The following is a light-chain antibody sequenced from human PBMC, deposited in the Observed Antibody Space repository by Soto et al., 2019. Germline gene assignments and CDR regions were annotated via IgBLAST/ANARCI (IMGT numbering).Light chain of an antibody. V-gene: IGKV3D-15*01. J-gene: IGKJ4*01. CDR3: QQYNNWGLS. CDR2: GSS. CDR1: ENVGTN. Sequence: IVMTQSPATLSVSPGEGVTLSCRASENVGTNLAWCQQKPGQAPRLLIYGSSTRATGIPATFSGSGSGTEFTLTISSLQSEESAIYYCQQYNNWGLSFGGGTKVEIK.